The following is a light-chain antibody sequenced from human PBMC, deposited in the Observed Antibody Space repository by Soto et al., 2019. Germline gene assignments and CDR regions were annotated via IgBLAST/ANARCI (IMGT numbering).Light chain of an antibody. J-gene: IGKJ3*01. CDR1: QTISSW. CDR2: KAS. V-gene: IGKV1-5*03. Sequence: DIQMTQSPSTLSGSVGDRVTITCRASQTISSWLAWYQQKPGKAPKLLIYKASTLKSGVPSRFSGSGSGTEFTLTISSLQPDDFATYYCQHYNSYSPFFGPGTKVD. CDR3: QHYNSYSPF.